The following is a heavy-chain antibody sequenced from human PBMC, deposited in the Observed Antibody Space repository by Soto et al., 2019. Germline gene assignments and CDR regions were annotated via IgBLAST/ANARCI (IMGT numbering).Heavy chain of an antibody. D-gene: IGHD6-13*01. CDR3: ANDRAGATAGATKFSGIDV. CDR1: GFTFSSYA. CDR2: ISGSGDST. Sequence: EVQLLESGGGLVQPGGSLRLSCAASGFTFSSYAMSWVRQAPGKGLEWVSVISGSGDSTYYADSVRGRFTISRDNSTSTLYLQMTSLTDKDTGVEYCANDRAGATAGATKFSGIDVWGQGTTVTVYS. V-gene: IGHV3-23*01. J-gene: IGHJ6*02.